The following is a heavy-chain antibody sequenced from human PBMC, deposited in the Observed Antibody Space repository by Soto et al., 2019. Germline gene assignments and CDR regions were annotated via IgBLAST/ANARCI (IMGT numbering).Heavy chain of an antibody. V-gene: IGHV4-39*01. Sequence: SETLSLTCTVSGGSISSGGYYWSWIRQHPGKGLEWIGYIYYSGSTYYNPSLKSRVTISVDTSKNQFSLKLSSVTAADTAVYYCARHGMGYFDWLFWDLDYWGQGTLVTVSS. CDR3: ARHGMGYFDWLFWDLDY. J-gene: IGHJ4*02. CDR2: IYYSGST. CDR1: GGSISSGGYY. D-gene: IGHD3-9*01.